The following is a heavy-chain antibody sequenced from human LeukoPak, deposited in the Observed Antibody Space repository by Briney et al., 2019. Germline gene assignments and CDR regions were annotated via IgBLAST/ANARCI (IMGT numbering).Heavy chain of an antibody. Sequence: TGGSLRLSCAASGFTFSSYSMHWVRQAPGKGLDYVSAITSNGGRTYYANSVKGRFTISRDNSKNTLYLQMGSLRAEDMAVYYCARWGGRYPFDYWGQGTLVTVSS. V-gene: IGHV3-64*01. CDR1: GFTFSSYS. CDR2: ITSNGGRT. CDR3: ARWGGRYPFDY. J-gene: IGHJ4*02. D-gene: IGHD3-16*02.